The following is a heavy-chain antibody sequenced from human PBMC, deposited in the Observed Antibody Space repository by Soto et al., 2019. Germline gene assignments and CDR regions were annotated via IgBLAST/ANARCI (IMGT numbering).Heavy chain of an antibody. CDR3: TRTEVTYYDILTGYLPRADY. CDR1: GYTFTSYG. CDR2: ISGYNGNT. D-gene: IGHD3-9*01. Sequence: QVQLVQSGAEVKKPGASVKVSCKASGYTFTSYGISRVRQAPGQGLEWMGWISGYNGNTNYAQKLQGRVTMTTDTSTSTAYMELRSLRSEDTAVYYCTRTEVTYYDILTGYLPRADYWGQGTLVTVS. V-gene: IGHV1-18*01. J-gene: IGHJ4*02.